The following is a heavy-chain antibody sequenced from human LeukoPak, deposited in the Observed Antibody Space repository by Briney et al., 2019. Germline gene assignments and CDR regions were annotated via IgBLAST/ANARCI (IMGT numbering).Heavy chain of an antibody. J-gene: IGHJ4*02. V-gene: IGHV1-69*13. CDR3: ARRKKANTQYGSFDY. Sequence: SVKVSCKASGGTFSSYAISWVRQAPGQGLEWMGGIIPIFGTANYAQKFQGRVTITAEESTSTAYMDLSSLRSEETAVYYCARRKKANTQYGSFDYWGQGTLVTVSS. D-gene: IGHD5-24*01. CDR1: GGTFSSYA. CDR2: IIPIFGTA.